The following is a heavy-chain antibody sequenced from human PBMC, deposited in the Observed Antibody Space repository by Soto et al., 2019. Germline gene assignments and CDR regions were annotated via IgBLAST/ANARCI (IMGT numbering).Heavy chain of an antibody. V-gene: IGHV3-21*01. J-gene: IGHJ6*02. CDR2: ITSVSHDI. CDR1: GVPFTTYS. D-gene: IGHD2-15*01. Sequence: PGGSLRLSCAASGVPFTTYSMVWVRQAPGKGLEWVSSITSVSHDIYYADSVRGRFTVSRDNAQNSLFLQMNSLRVDDTAVYYCAREVVANLDYYYGMDVWGQGTTVTVSS. CDR3: AREVVANLDYYYGMDV.